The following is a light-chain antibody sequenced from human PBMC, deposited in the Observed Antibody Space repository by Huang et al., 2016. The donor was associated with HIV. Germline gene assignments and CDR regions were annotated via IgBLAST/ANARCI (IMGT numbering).Light chain of an antibody. V-gene: IGKV1-39*01. CDR1: QSISSY. Sequence: DIQMTQSPSSLSASVGDRVTITCRASQSISSYLNWYQQKPGKAPKLLIYAASSLQSGVQSRCSGSGSGNDFTLTISSLQPEDFATYYCQQSYSTLRYTFGQGTKLEIK. CDR3: QQSYSTLRYT. CDR2: AAS. J-gene: IGKJ2*01.